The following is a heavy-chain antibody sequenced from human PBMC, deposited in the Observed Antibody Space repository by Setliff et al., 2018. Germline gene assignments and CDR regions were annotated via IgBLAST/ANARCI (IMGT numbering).Heavy chain of an antibody. J-gene: IGHJ4*02. CDR2: IYYSGST. CDR1: GASTTTYY. Sequence: TSETLSLTCAVSGASTTTYYWSWIRQPPGKGLEWIGSIYYSGSTYYNPSLKSRVTISVDTSKNQFSLNLNSVTAADTAVYYCARLPNYVCGRPVDYWGQGTLVTVSS. D-gene: IGHD3-16*01. V-gene: IGHV4-59*05. CDR3: ARLPNYVCGRPVDY.